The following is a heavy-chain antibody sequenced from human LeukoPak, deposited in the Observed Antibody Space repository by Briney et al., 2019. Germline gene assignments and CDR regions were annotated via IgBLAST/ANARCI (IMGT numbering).Heavy chain of an antibody. CDR3: AREVWDHGMDV. CDR1: GGSISSYY. Sequence: SETLSLTCTVSGGSISSYYWSWIRQPPGKGLEWIGYIYYSGSTNYNPSLKSRVTISVDTSKNQFSLKLSSVTAADTAVYYCAREVWDHGMDVWGQGTTVTVSS. J-gene: IGHJ6*02. CDR2: IYYSGST. V-gene: IGHV4-59*01. D-gene: IGHD3-16*01.